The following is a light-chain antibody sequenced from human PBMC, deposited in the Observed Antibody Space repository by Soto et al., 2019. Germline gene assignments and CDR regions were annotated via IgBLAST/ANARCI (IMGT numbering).Light chain of an antibody. CDR2: DVN. V-gene: IGLV2-14*01. Sequence: QSVLTQPASVSGSPGQSIAISCSGTSSDLGTYDYVSWYQQHPGKAPKLMLFDVNHRPSGVSDRFFGSKSGNTASLTISGLQAEDEADYYCSPYTTSSSVIFGGGTKLTVL. J-gene: IGLJ2*01. CDR3: SPYTTSSSVI. CDR1: SSDLGTYDY.